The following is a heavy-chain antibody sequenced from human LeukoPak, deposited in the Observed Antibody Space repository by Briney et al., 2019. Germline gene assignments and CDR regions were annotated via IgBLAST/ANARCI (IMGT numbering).Heavy chain of an antibody. CDR3: ARRGSGSRGDFDY. CDR2: IYYSGTT. CDR1: GDSISSSSYY. D-gene: IGHD2-15*01. J-gene: IGHJ4*02. Sequence: SETLSLTCTVSGDSISSSSYYWGCIRQPPGKGLEWSGTIYYSGTTYYNPSLKSRVTISVDTSKNQFSLQLTSVTAADTAVYYCARRGSGSRGDFDYWGQGTLVTVSS. V-gene: IGHV4-39*01.